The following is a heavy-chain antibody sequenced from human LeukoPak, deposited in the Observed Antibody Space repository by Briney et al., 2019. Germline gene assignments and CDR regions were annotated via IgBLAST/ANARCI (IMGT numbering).Heavy chain of an antibody. J-gene: IGHJ4*02. CDR1: GGTFSSYA. D-gene: IGHD3-10*01. Sequence: SVKVSCKASGGTFSSYAISWVRQAPGQGLEWMGGIIPIFGTANYAQKFQGRVTITADESTSTAYMELSGLRSEDTAVYYCARAKGPYYYGSGPYYFDYWGQGTLVTVSS. CDR2: IIPIFGTA. V-gene: IGHV1-69*01. CDR3: ARAKGPYYYGSGPYYFDY.